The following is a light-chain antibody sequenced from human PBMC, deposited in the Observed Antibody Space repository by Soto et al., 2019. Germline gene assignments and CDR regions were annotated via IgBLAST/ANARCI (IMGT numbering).Light chain of an antibody. CDR1: QTVSSS. CDR2: GAS. V-gene: IGKV3-20*01. CDR3: QQYDRSPIT. J-gene: IGKJ5*01. Sequence: EIVLTQSPGTLSVSARERAPLSCRASQTVSSSLAWYQQKPGQAPRLLISGASTRATGIPARFSGSGSETDLTLTISSLEPEDFALYYCQQYDRSPITFGQGTRLEIK.